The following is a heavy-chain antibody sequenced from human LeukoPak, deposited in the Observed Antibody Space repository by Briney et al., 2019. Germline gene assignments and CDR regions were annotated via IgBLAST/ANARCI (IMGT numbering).Heavy chain of an antibody. CDR2: ISARGGTT. V-gene: IGHV3-23*01. D-gene: IGHD4-11*01. Sequence: GGSLRLSCAASGFTFSSYAMSWVRQAPGKGLEWVSAISARGGTTYYADSVKGRFTISRDNSKNTLYLQMNSLGAEDTAVYYCANEYSKGDVWGQGTMVTVSS. CDR1: GFTFSSYA. J-gene: IGHJ3*01. CDR3: ANEYSKGDV.